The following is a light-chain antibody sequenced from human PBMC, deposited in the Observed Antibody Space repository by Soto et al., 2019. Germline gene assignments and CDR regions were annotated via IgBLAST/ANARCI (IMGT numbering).Light chain of an antibody. V-gene: IGLV2-14*01. CDR2: DVT. CDR3: SSYTSSNTVT. Sequence: QSALTQPASVSGSPGQSITISCTGTNTDVGGYNYVCWYQQQPGKAHHLIIYDVTHRPSGASNRFSGSRSGNAASLTISGLQAEEEADYCCSSYTSSNTVTFGGGTKLTVL. CDR1: NTDVGGYNY. J-gene: IGLJ2*01.